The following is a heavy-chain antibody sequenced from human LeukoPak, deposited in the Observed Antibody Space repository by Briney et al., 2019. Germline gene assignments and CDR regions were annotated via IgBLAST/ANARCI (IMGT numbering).Heavy chain of an antibody. CDR2: MYSGGTI. V-gene: IGHV3-53*01. J-gene: IGHJ3*02. CDR3: ATEKIPDEHRGAFDI. CDR1: GFTVSSNY. Sequence: PGGSLRLSCAASGFTVSSNYMSWVRQAPGKGLEWVSAMYSGGTINYADSVKGRFTISRDNAKNTLYLQMNSLRAKDTAVYYCATEKIPDEHRGAFDIWGQGTLVTVSS. D-gene: IGHD2-21*01.